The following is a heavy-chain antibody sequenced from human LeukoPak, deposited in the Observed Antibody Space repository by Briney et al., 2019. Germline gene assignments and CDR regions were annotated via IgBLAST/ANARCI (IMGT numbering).Heavy chain of an antibody. CDR2: IRPRDSDT. Sequence: GESLKISRQASGYIFTSSWIGWVRQMPGKGLEWVGTIRPRDSDTRFSPSFQGQVTISADKSINTAYLHWSSLKASDTAMYYCARMFDAVVFYIWGQGTMVSVSS. CDR1: GYIFTSSW. J-gene: IGHJ3*02. V-gene: IGHV5-51*01. D-gene: IGHD2/OR15-2a*01. CDR3: ARMFDAVVFYI.